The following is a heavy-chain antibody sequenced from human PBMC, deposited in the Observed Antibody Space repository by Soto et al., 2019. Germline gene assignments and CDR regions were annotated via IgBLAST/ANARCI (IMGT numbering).Heavy chain of an antibody. J-gene: IGHJ6*02. V-gene: IGHV1-18*01. D-gene: IGHD3-10*01. CDR3: AREPRYYYGSGSYYGLYYYYGMDV. CDR1: GYTFTSYG. CDR2: ISAYNGNT. Sequence: ASVKVSCKASGYTFTSYGISWVRQALGQGLEWMGWISAYNGNTNYAQKLQGRVTMTTDTSTSTAYMELRSLRSDDTAVYYCAREPRYYYGSGSYYGLYYYYGMDVWG.